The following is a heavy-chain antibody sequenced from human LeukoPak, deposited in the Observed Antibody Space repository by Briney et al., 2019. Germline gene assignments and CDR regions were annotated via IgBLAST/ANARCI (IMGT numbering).Heavy chain of an antibody. D-gene: IGHD1-26*01. V-gene: IGHV3-7*01. Sequence: GGSLRLSCAASGFTFSSYWMSWVRQAPGKGLEWLANIKQDGTEKNYLNSVKGRFTISRDNAKNSLYLQMNSLRAEDTAVYYCARDYSGWGQGTLITVSS. CDR3: ARDYSG. CDR2: IKQDGTEK. J-gene: IGHJ4*02. CDR1: GFTFSSYW.